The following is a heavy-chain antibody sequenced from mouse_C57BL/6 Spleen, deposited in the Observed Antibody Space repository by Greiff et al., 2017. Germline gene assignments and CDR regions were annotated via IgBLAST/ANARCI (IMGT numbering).Heavy chain of an antibody. CDR3: ARKGSYYFDY. Sequence: QVQLQQPGAELVMPGASVKLSCKASGYTFTSYWMHWVKQRPGQGLEWIGEIDPSASYTNYNQKFKGKSTLTVDKSSSTAYMQLSSLTSEDSAVYYCARKGSYYFDYWGQGTTLTVSS. J-gene: IGHJ2*01. V-gene: IGHV1-69*01. CDR2: IDPSASYT. CDR1: GYTFTSYW.